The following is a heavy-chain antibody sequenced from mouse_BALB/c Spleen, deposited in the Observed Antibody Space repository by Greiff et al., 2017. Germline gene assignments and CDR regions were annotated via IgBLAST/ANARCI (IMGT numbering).Heavy chain of an antibody. V-gene: IGHV1S29*02. D-gene: IGHD2-10*01. CDR3: ARGAYYGNLGFAY. J-gene: IGHJ3*01. Sequence: VQLQQSGPELVKPGASVKISCKASGYTFTDYNMHWVKQSHGKSLEWIGYIYPYNGGTGYNQKFKSKATLTVDNSSSTAYMELRSLTSEDSAVYYCARGAYYGNLGFAYWGQGTLVTVSA. CDR1: GYTFTDYN. CDR2: IYPYNGGT.